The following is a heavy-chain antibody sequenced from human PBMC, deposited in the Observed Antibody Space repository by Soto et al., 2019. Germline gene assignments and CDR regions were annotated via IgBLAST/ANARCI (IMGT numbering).Heavy chain of an antibody. D-gene: IGHD3-22*01. J-gene: IGHJ4*02. V-gene: IGHV5-10-1*01. CDR2: IDPSDSYT. Sequence: GESLKISCKGSGYSFTSYWISWVRQMPGKGLEWMGRIDPSDSYTNYSPSFQGHVTISADKSISTAYLQWSSLKASDTAMYYCARHRAYDSSGYYTLRFDYWGQGTLVTVSS. CDR1: GYSFTSYW. CDR3: ARHRAYDSSGYYTLRFDY.